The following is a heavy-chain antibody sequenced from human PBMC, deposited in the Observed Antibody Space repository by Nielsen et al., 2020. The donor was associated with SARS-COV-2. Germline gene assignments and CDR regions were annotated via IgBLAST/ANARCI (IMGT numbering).Heavy chain of an antibody. Sequence: GESLKISCAASGFTFSTYGMHWVRQAPGKGLEWVAAISYDGSNKYYVDSVKGRFTTSRDNSKDTLYLQMSSLREEDTAVYYCAKDWTAIVVVPSGGVDYWGQGTLVTVSS. J-gene: IGHJ4*02. D-gene: IGHD2-15*01. CDR3: AKDWTAIVVVPSGGVDY. V-gene: IGHV3-30*18. CDR2: ISYDGSNK. CDR1: GFTFSTYG.